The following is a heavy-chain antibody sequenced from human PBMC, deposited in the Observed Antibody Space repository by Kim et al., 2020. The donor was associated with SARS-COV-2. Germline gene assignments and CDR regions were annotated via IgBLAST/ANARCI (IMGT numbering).Heavy chain of an antibody. Sequence: NYAQKFQGRVTMTRDTSISTAYMELSRLRSDDTAVYYCARDVSSSWYPDYWGQGTLVTVSS. J-gene: IGHJ4*02. V-gene: IGHV1-2*02. CDR3: ARDVSSSWYPDY. D-gene: IGHD6-13*01.